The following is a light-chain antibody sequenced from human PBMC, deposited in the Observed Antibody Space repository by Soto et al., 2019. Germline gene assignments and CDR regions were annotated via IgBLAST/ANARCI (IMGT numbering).Light chain of an antibody. V-gene: IGKV3-20*01. CDR3: QQYDSSPWT. CDR2: GAS. CDR1: QSVSSSF. J-gene: IGKJ1*01. Sequence: EIVLTQSPGTLSLSPGERATLFCRASQSVSSSFLAWYQLKPGQAPRLLIYGASSRATGIPDRFSGSGSGTDFPLTISRLEPEDFAVYYCQQYDSSPWTFGQGTKVEIK.